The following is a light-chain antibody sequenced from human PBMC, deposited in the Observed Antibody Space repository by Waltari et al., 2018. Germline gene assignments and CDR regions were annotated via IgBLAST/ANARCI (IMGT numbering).Light chain of an antibody. CDR1: SSDVGGYNY. CDR2: EVS. CDR3: SSYTSSSTLV. Sequence: QSALTQPASVSGSPGQSITIPCTGTSSDVGGYNYASWYQQHPGKAPNLMIYEVSNRPSGVSNRFSGSKSGNTASLTISGLQAEDEADYYCSSYTSSSTLVFGGGTKLTVL. J-gene: IGLJ2*01. V-gene: IGLV2-14*01.